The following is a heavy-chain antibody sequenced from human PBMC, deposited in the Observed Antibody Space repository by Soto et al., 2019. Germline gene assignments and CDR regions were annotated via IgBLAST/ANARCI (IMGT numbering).Heavy chain of an antibody. D-gene: IGHD2-15*01. V-gene: IGHV1-3*01. CDR2: INAGNGNT. J-gene: IGHJ5*02. Sequence: GASVKVSCKASGYTFTSYAMHWVRQAPGQRLEWMGWINAGNGNTKYSQKFQGRVTITRDTSASTAYMELSSLRSEDTAVYYCARGGGYCSGGSCPDGTALGPWGQGTLVTVSS. CDR1: GYTFTSYA. CDR3: ARGGGYCSGGSCPDGTALGP.